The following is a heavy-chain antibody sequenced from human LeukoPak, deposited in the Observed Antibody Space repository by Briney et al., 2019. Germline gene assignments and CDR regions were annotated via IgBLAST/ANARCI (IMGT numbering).Heavy chain of an antibody. J-gene: IGHJ4*02. D-gene: IGHD3-22*01. CDR3: ARDSSGYYHHYFDY. V-gene: IGHV1-69*05. CDR1: GGTFSSYA. CDR2: IIPIFGTA. Sequence: SVKVSCKPSGGTFSSYAISWVRQAPGQGLEWMGGIIPIFGTANYAQKFQGRVTITTDESTSTAYMELSSLRSEDTAVYYCARDSSGYYHHYFDYWGQGTLVTVSS.